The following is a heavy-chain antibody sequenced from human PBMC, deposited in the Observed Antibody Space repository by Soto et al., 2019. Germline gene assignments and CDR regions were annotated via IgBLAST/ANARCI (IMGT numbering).Heavy chain of an antibody. CDR2: IIPIFGTA. CDR3: ARISWNYGGGYYYGMDV. Sequence: SVKVSCKASGGTFSSYAISWVRQAPGQGLEWMGGIIPIFGTANYAQKFQGRVTITADESTSTAYMELSSLRSEDTAVYYCARISWNYGGGYYYGMDVWGQGTTVTVSS. J-gene: IGHJ6*02. V-gene: IGHV1-69*13. CDR1: GGTFSSYA. D-gene: IGHD1-7*01.